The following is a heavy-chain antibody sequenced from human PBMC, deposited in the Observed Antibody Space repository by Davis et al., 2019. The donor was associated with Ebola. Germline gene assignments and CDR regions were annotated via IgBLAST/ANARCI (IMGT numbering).Heavy chain of an antibody. V-gene: IGHV3-30*02. J-gene: IGHJ4*02. D-gene: IGHD5-18*01. CDR3: AKERPLSGYSYRYYFDY. Sequence: GSLKISCAASGFTFSSYGMHWVRQAPGKGLEWVAFIRYDGSNKYYADSVKGRFTISRDNSKNTLYLQMNSLRAEDTAVYYCAKERPLSGYSYRYYFDYWGQGTLVTVSS. CDR2: IRYDGSNK. CDR1: GFTFSSYG.